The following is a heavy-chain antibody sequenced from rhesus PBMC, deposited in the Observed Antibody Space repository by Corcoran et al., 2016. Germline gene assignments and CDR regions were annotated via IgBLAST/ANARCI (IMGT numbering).Heavy chain of an antibody. CDR2: IYGSITST. CDR1: GGSIGDSYR. J-gene: IGHJ6*01. Sequence: QVQLQESGPGVVKPSETLSLTCAVSGGSIGDSYRWSWIRQPPGKGLEWIGYIYGSITSTNYNPSLKSRVTCSKDTAKNQFSLKLRSVTAADTAVYYCARGSYYYSGSYYYVEYGLDSWGQGVVVTVSS. V-gene: IGHV4S10*01. CDR3: ARGSYYYSGSYYYVEYGLDS. D-gene: IGHD3-16*01.